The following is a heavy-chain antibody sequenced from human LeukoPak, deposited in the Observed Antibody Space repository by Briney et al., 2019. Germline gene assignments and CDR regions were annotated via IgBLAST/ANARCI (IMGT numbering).Heavy chain of an antibody. J-gene: IGHJ4*02. CDR2: IYSGGST. Sequence: GGSLRLSCAASGFTVSTYYMTWVRQAPGKGLECVSVIYSGGSTYYADSVRGRFTVSRDNSKNTLYLQMSSLRAEDTAMYYCARGLGYCTSTTCLLPFDYWGQGTLVTVSS. V-gene: IGHV3-53*01. D-gene: IGHD2-2*01. CDR3: ARGLGYCTSTTCLLPFDY. CDR1: GFTVSTYY.